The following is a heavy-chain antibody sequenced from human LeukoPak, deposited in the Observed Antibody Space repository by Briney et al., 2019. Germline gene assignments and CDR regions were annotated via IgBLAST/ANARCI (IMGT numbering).Heavy chain of an antibody. J-gene: IGHJ4*02. CDR2: INTNTGNP. Sequence: ASVKVSCKASGYTFTSYAMNWVRQAPGQGLEWMGWINTNTGNPTYAQGFTGRFVFSLDTSVGTAYLQISSLKAEDTAVYYCVSGSNLGDYWGQGTLVTVSS. V-gene: IGHV7-4-1*02. CDR3: VSGSNLGDY. D-gene: IGHD1-26*01. CDR1: GYTFTSYA.